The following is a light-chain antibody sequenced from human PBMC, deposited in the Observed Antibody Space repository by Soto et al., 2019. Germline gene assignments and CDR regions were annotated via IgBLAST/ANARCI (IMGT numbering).Light chain of an antibody. CDR3: QHRNNDPPIT. Sequence: EIVLTQSPATLSLSPGERATLSCRASQSVSSYLAWYQQKPGQAPRLLIYDASNRATGIPARFSGSGSGTDFTLTISSLEPEDFAVYDCQHRNNDPPITYGQGTLPAIK. CDR1: QSVSSY. CDR2: DAS. J-gene: IGKJ5*01. V-gene: IGKV3-11*01.